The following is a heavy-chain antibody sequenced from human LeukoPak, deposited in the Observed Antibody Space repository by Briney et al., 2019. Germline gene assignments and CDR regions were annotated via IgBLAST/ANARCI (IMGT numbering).Heavy chain of an antibody. J-gene: IGHJ3*02. Sequence: GGSLRLSCAASGFTFSSYGMHWVRQAPGKGLEWVAFIRYDGSNKYYADSVKGRFTISRDNSKNTLYLQMNSLRAEDTAVYYFAKDRGGSKWYDAFDIWGQGTMVTVSS. V-gene: IGHV3-30*02. CDR1: GFTFSSYG. CDR3: AKDRGGSKWYDAFDI. CDR2: IRYDGSNK. D-gene: IGHD3-16*01.